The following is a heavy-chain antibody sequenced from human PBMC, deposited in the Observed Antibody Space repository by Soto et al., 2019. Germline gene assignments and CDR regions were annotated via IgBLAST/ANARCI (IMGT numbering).Heavy chain of an antibody. V-gene: IGHV4-59*01. J-gene: IGHJ6*02. CDR3: ARYKSNYYYGMDV. D-gene: IGHD1-20*01. Sequence: SETQSLTSTVSGGNIGSYYWSWIRQPPGKGLEWIGYIYYSGITNYNPSLKSRVTISVDTSKNQFSLKLSSVTAADTAVYYCARYKSNYYYGMDVWGQGTTVTVSS. CDR2: IYYSGIT. CDR1: GGNIGSYY.